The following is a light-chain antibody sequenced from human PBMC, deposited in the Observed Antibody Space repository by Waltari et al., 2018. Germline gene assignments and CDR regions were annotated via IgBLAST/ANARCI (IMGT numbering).Light chain of an antibody. CDR1: QSISSW. J-gene: IGKJ2*01. CDR2: KAS. Sequence: DIQMTQSPSTLSASVGDRVTITCRASQSISSWLAWYQQKPGKAPKLLIYKASNLESGVPSRLSGSGSGTEFTLTISSPQPDDFATYYCQQYNSYPTFGQGTKLEIK. V-gene: IGKV1-5*03. CDR3: QQYNSYPT.